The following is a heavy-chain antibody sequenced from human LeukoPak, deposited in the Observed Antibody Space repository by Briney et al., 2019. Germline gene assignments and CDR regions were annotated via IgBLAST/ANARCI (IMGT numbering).Heavy chain of an antibody. J-gene: IGHJ4*02. CDR2: ISGSGGST. CDR1: GFTFSSYA. D-gene: IGHD3-22*01. Sequence: PGGSLRLSCAASGFTFSSYAMSWVRQAPGKELEWVSAISGSGGSTYYADSVKGRFTISRDNSKNTLYLQMNSLRAEDTAVYYCAKDFRPYYYDSSGSDYWGQGTLVTVSS. CDR3: AKDFRPYYYDSSGSDY. V-gene: IGHV3-23*01.